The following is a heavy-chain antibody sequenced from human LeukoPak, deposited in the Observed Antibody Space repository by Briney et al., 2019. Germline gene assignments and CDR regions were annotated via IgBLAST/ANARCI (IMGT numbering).Heavy chain of an antibody. J-gene: IGHJ3*02. Sequence: PSETLSLTCTVSGGSISSSSYYWGWIRQPPGKGLECIGSIYYSGSTYYNPSLKSRVTISVDTSKNQFSLKLSSVTAADTAVYYCARQGYYDILTGYHDAFDIWGQGTMVTVSS. CDR3: ARQGYYDILTGYHDAFDI. D-gene: IGHD3-9*01. CDR2: IYYSGST. V-gene: IGHV4-39*01. CDR1: GGSISSSSYY.